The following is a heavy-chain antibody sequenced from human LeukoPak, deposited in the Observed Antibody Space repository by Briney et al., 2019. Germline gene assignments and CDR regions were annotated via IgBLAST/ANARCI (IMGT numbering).Heavy chain of an antibody. D-gene: IGHD6-25*01. J-gene: IGHJ4*02. CDR2: IYYRGNT. Sequence: PSETLSLTCTVSGGSSSSKSYYWGWIRQPPGKGLEWIGTIYYRGNTYYNPSLKSRITISVDTSKNQFSLNPNSVTAADTAVYYCARPPVAAPTSYFDFWGQGILVTVSS. V-gene: IGHV4-39*01. CDR3: ARPPVAAPTSYFDF. CDR1: GGSSSSKSYY.